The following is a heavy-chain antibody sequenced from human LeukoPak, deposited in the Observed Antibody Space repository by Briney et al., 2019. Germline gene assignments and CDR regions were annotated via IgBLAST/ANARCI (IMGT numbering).Heavy chain of an antibody. CDR2: INPNSGGT. D-gene: IGHD4-11*01. CDR3: ARGLLGFMRSDYSTSWDNWFDP. Sequence: ASVKVSCKASGYTFTGYYMHWVRQAPGQGLEWMGWINPNSGGTNYAQKFQGRVTITRNTSISTAYMELSSLRSEDTAVYYCARGLLGFMRSDYSTSWDNWFDPWGQGTLVTVSS. CDR1: GYTFTGYY. V-gene: IGHV1-2*02. J-gene: IGHJ5*02.